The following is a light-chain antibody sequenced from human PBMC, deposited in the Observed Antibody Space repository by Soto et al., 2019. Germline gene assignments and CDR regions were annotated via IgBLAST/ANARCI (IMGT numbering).Light chain of an antibody. CDR3: QQRSNWHALT. Sequence: EIVMTQSPSTLAVSPGERATLSCRASQSVSSNLAWYQQKPGQAPRLLIYDASNRATGIPARFSGSGSGTDFTLTISSLEHEDFAAYYCQQRSNWHALTFGGGTKVDIK. J-gene: IGKJ4*01. V-gene: IGKV3D-11*02. CDR2: DAS. CDR1: QSVSSN.